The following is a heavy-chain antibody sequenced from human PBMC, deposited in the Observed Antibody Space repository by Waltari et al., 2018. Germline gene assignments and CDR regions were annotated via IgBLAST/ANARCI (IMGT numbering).Heavy chain of an antibody. J-gene: IGHJ4*02. CDR1: GYTLTALS. CDR3: ATDQSGSYPEFDY. Sequence: VQLVQSGAEVKKPGESLKISCKGSGYTLTALSMHWVRQAPGKGLEWMGGFDPEDGETIYAQKFQGRVTMTEDTSTDTAYMELSSLRSEDTAVYYCATDQSGSYPEFDYWGQGTLVTVSS. CDR2: FDPEDGET. V-gene: IGHV1-24*01. D-gene: IGHD1-26*01.